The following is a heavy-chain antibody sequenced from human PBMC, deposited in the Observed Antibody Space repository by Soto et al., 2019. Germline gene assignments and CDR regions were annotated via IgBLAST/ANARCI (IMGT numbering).Heavy chain of an antibody. D-gene: IGHD4-4*01. J-gene: IGHJ4*02. Sequence: SETLSLTCSVSGDSISSADYFWTWIRQSPGKGLEWMGYIFHSGTTYYNPSLKGRLLISIENSKNQFPLRLTSVTAADSAVYFCAREPYLPKASNDFWGRRNLVTFSS. CDR1: GDSISSADYF. CDR2: IFHSGTT. V-gene: IGHV4-30-4*01. CDR3: AREPYLPKASNDF.